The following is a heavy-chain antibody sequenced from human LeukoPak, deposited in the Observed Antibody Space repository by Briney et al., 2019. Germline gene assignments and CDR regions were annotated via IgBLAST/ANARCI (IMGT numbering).Heavy chain of an antibody. CDR3: ARQYSGYLRNWFDP. V-gene: IGHV4-59*04. CDR2: IYYSGSS. D-gene: IGHD5-12*01. J-gene: IGHJ5*02. Sequence: SETLSLTCTVSGGSISNYYWSWIRQPPGKGLEWIGSIYYSGSSYYNPSLKSRVTISVDTSKNQFSLKLSSVTAADTAVYYCARQYSGYLRNWFDPWGQGTLVTVSS. CDR1: GGSISNYY.